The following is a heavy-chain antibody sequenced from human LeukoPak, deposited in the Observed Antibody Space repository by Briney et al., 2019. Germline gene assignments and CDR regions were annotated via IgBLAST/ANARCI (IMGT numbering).Heavy chain of an antibody. Sequence: MSSETLSLTCTVSGGSISSYYWSWIRQPPGKGLEWIGYIYTSGSTNYNPSLKSRVTISVDTSKNQFSLKLSSVTAADTAVYYCARRSGYSSSSNWYFDLWGRGTLVTVSS. CDR1: GGSISSYY. V-gene: IGHV4-4*09. CDR3: ARRSGYSSSSNWYFDL. CDR2: IYTSGST. D-gene: IGHD6-6*01. J-gene: IGHJ2*01.